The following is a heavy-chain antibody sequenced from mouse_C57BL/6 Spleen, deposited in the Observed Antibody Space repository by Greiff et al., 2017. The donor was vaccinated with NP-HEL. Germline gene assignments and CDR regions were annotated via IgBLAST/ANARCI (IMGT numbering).Heavy chain of an antibody. CDR2: IHPNSGST. J-gene: IGHJ2*01. CDR3: ARDGAYYGNDEGY. D-gene: IGHD2-9*01. Sequence: QVQLQQPGAELVKPGASVKLSCKASGYTFTSYWMHWVKQRPGQGLEWIGMIHPNSGSTNYKEKFKSKATLTVDKSSTTAYMQLSSLTSEDSAVYYCARDGAYYGNDEGYWGQGTTLTVSS. V-gene: IGHV1-64*01. CDR1: GYTFTSYW.